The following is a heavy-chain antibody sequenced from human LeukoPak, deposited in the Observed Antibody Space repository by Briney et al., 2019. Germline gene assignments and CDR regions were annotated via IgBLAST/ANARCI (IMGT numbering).Heavy chain of an antibody. V-gene: IGHV1-18*01. CDR3: ARDGSLEPYATTDENFDY. Sequence: ASVKVSCKASGYTFITYGISWVRQAPGQGLEWMGWINTYNGNTNYAQILQGRVTLTTDTSTSTAYMELRSLTSDDTAVYYCARDGSLEPYATTDENFDYWGQGTLVTVSS. CDR2: INTYNGNT. J-gene: IGHJ4*02. CDR1: GYTFITYG. D-gene: IGHD4-17*01.